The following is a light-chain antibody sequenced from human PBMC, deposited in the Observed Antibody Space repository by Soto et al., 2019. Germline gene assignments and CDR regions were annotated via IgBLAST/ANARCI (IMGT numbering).Light chain of an antibody. CDR2: KVS. V-gene: IGKV2-30*01. CDR3: MHGTHWPPWT. J-gene: IGKJ1*01. CDR1: QSLVSSDANTY. Sequence: SPLSLPVTLGQPASIPCSPSQSLVSSDANTYFNWSQQRPGQHTTRLTYKVSNRDSGVTARFSGSGSGTNFTLTISRVDAEDVGVYYCMHGTHWPPWTFGQGTKVDI.